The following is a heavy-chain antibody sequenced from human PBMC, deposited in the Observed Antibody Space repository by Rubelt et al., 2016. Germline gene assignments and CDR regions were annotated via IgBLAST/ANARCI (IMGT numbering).Heavy chain of an antibody. V-gene: IGHV4-39*07. CDR2: IYYSGST. J-gene: IGHJ6*03. CDR1: GGSISSSSYY. D-gene: IGHD3-22*01. Sequence: QLQLQESGPGLVKPPETLSLTCTVSGGSISSSSYYWGWIRQPPGKGLEWIGSIYYSGSTYYNPSLNSRGTISVDTSKNQCSLKLSSVTAADTAVCYCARAVSYYDSSGYGYYYYMDVWGKGTTVTVSS. CDR3: ARAVSYYDSSGYGYYYYMDV.